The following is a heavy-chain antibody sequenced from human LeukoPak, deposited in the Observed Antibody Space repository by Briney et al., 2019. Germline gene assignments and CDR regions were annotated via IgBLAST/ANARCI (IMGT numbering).Heavy chain of an antibody. Sequence: KPSETLSLTCTVSGGSISSYYWSWIRQPPGKGLEWIGYIYYSGSTNYNPSLKSRVTISVDTSKNQFSLKLSSVTAADTAVYYCARLGGYGSGSYYLGFPDYWGQGTLVTASS. V-gene: IGHV4-59*08. J-gene: IGHJ4*02. CDR3: ARLGGYGSGSYYLGFPDY. CDR2: IYYSGST. D-gene: IGHD3-10*01. CDR1: GGSISSYY.